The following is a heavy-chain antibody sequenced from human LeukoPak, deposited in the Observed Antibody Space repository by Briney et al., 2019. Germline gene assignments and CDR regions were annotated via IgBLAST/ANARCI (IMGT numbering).Heavy chain of an antibody. D-gene: IGHD6-19*01. Sequence: SGPALVQPTQTLTLTCTFSGFSLSTSGMRVSWIRQPPGKALEWLALIDWEDNIFYSSSLMARLTISKYTSKNQAALTLTNVDPADTATYYCARTSHTGVWYDLDSWGQGTLVTVSS. CDR3: ARTSHTGVWYDLDS. CDR2: IDWEDNI. CDR1: GFSLSTSGMR. J-gene: IGHJ4*02. V-gene: IGHV2-70*04.